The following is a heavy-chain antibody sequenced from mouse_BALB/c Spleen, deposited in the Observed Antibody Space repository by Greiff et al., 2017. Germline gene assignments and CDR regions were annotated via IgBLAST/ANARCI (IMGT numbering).Heavy chain of an antibody. V-gene: IGHV3-6*02. J-gene: IGHJ3*01. CDR3: ASYRYDGEPFAY. CDR2: ISYDGSN. D-gene: IGHD2-14*01. Sequence: EVQLVESGPGLVKPSQSLSLTCSVTGYSITSGYYWNWLRQFPGNKLEWMGYISYDGSNNYNPSLKNRISITRDTSKNQFFLKLNSVTTEDTATYYCASYRYDGEPFAYWGQGTLVTVSA. CDR1: GYSITSGYY.